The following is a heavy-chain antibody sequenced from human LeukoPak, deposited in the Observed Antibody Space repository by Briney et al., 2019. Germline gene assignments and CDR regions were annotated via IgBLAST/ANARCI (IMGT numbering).Heavy chain of an antibody. J-gene: IGHJ4*02. D-gene: IGHD5-24*01. CDR1: GFTFSSYE. CDR3: ARGKSGDGYNKKFDY. V-gene: IGHV3-21*01. CDR2: ISSSSSYI. Sequence: GGSLRLSCAASGFTFSSYEMNWVRQAPGKGLEWVSSISSSSSYIYYADSVKGRFTISRDNAKNSLYLQMNSLRAEDTAVYYCARGKSGDGYNKKFDYWGQGTLVTVSS.